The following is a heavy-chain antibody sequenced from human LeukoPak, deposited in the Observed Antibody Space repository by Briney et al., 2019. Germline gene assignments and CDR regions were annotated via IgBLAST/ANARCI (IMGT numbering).Heavy chain of an antibody. CDR2: IYYSGST. V-gene: IGHV4-59*01. CDR3: ARAGYAALGVDY. CDR1: GGSISSYY. D-gene: IGHD5-12*01. Sequence: PSETLSLTCTVSGGSISSYYWSWIRQPPGKGLEWLGYIYYSGSTNYNPSLKSRVTISVDTSKNQFSLKLSSVTAADTAVYYCARAGYAALGVDYWGQGTLVTVSS. J-gene: IGHJ4*02.